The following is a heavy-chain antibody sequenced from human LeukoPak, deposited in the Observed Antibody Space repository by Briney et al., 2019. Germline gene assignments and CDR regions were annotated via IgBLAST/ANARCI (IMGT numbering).Heavy chain of an antibody. J-gene: IGHJ4*02. CDR2: IYYSGST. Sequence: PSETLSLTCTVSGGSISSYYWSWIRQPPGKGLEWIWYIYYSGSTNYNPSPKSRVTISVDTSKNQFSLKLSSVTAADTAVYYCARSGLWLPFDYWGQGTLVTVSS. CDR3: ARSGLWLPFDY. CDR1: GGSISSYY. D-gene: IGHD2/OR15-2a*01. V-gene: IGHV4-59*08.